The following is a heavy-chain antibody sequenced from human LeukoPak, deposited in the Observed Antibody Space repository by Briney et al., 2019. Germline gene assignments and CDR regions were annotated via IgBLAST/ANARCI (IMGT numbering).Heavy chain of an antibody. CDR3: AKEIGYCSGGSCSSLYYGMDV. CDR2: IWYDGSNK. J-gene: IGHJ6*02. V-gene: IGHV3-33*06. Sequence: PGRSLRLSCAASGFTFSSYGMHWVRQAPGKGLEWVAVIWYDGSNKYYADSVKGRFTISRDNSKNTLYLQMNSLRAEDTAVYYCAKEIGYCSGGSCSSLYYGMDVWGQGTTVTVSS. CDR1: GFTFSSYG. D-gene: IGHD2-15*01.